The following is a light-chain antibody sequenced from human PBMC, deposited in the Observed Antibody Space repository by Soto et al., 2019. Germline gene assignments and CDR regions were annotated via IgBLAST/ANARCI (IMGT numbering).Light chain of an antibody. CDR3: RQRSDWPLT. J-gene: IGKJ4*01. CDR2: TSS. V-gene: IGKV3-11*01. Sequence: EIVLTQSPATLSLSPGERATLSCRASQNINNYLAWYQQKPGQAPRLVIYTSSNRAAGIPARFSGSGSGTDFTLTISGLEPEDFAIYYCRQRSDWPLTFGGGTKVEIK. CDR1: QNINNY.